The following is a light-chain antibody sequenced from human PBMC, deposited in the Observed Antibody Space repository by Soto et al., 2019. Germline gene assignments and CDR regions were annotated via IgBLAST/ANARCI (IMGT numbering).Light chain of an antibody. V-gene: IGKV1-5*01. Sequence: DIRMTQSPSTLCTAVGDRVTITCRASQNIRGWLAWYQQKPGKAPKLLIYDASTLESGVPSRFSGSGSGTEFTLTISSLQPDDFATYYCQQYNSYSWTFGQGTKADIK. CDR2: DAS. CDR1: QNIRGW. CDR3: QQYNSYSWT. J-gene: IGKJ1*01.